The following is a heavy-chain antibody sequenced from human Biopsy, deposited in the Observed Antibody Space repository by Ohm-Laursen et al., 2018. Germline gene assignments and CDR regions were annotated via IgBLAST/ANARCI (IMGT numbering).Heavy chain of an antibody. D-gene: IGHD7-27*01. CDR1: GFDFSDYS. V-gene: IGHV3-21*01. J-gene: IGHJ4*02. CDR2: VTTTSSYI. CDR3: AKDLRNNNWGVEN. Sequence: SLRLSCAASGFDFSDYSMSWVRQAPGKGLEWVSSVTTTSSYIYYADSVKGRFTISRDNSKNTLYLQMNNLRAEDTAVFYCAKDLRNNNWGVENWGQGTLVTVSS.